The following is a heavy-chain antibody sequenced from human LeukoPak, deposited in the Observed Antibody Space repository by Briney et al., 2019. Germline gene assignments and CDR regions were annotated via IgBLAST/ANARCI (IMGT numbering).Heavy chain of an antibody. Sequence: GASVKDSCKASGYTFTGYYMHWVRQAPGQGLEWMGWINPNSGGTNYAQKFQGRVTMTRDTSISTAYMELSRLRSDDTAVYYCRASARTQTDVSSSPFVFDYWGQGTLVTVSS. V-gene: IGHV1-2*02. J-gene: IGHJ4*02. CDR3: RASARTQTDVSSSPFVFDY. CDR1: GYTFTGYY. D-gene: IGHD6-6*01. CDR2: INPNSGGT.